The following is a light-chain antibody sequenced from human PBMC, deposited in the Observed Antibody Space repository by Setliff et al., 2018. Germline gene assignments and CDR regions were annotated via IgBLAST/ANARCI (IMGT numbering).Light chain of an antibody. CDR2: TNN. V-gene: IGLV1-44*01. Sequence: QSALTQPPSASGTPGQRVTISCSGSYSNIGSNTVNWYQQFPETAPKLLIYTNNRRPSGVPDRFSGSKSGTSASLAISGLQSDDEADYYCAVWDDNLNGPVFGGGTKVTVL. CDR1: YSNIGSNT. CDR3: AVWDDNLNGPV. J-gene: IGLJ2*01.